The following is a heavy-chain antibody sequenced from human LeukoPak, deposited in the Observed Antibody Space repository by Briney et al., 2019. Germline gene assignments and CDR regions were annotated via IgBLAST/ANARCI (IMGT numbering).Heavy chain of an antibody. Sequence: SETLSLTCTVSGGSISSSSNYWGWIRQPPGKGLEWIGSICYSGSTYYNPSLKSRVTISVDTSKNQFSLKLSSVTAADTAVYYCARPPPGSGFPFDYWGQGTLVTVSS. D-gene: IGHD3-3*01. CDR1: GGSISSSSNY. J-gene: IGHJ4*02. CDR3: ARPPPGSGFPFDY. V-gene: IGHV4-39*01. CDR2: ICYSGST.